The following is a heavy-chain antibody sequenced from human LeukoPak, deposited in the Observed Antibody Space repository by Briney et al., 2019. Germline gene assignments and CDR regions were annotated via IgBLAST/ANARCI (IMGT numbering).Heavy chain of an antibody. D-gene: IGHD1-14*01. J-gene: IGHJ3*02. Sequence: SVKVPCKAYGGTFSSYAISWVRQAPGQGLEWMGGIIPIFGTANYAQKFQGRVTITADESTSTACMELSSLTSEDTAVYYCAEEDNPGDAFDIWGQGTMVTVSS. CDR3: AEEDNPGDAFDI. CDR2: IIPIFGTA. V-gene: IGHV1-69*13. CDR1: GGTFSSYA.